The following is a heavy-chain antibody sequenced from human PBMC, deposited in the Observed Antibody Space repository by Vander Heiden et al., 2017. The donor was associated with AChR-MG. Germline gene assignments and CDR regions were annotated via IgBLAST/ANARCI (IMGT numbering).Heavy chain of an antibody. CDR2: IYYRAYT. CDR1: GSSISGYY. CDR3: ARAGSVLRDFDF. J-gene: IGHJ4*02. D-gene: IGHD3-10*01. Sequence: QVQLQESGPGLVKPSETLSLTCSVSGSSISGYYWNWIRQSPAKGLKWIGSIYYRAYTNYNPSLKSRVTMSLDTSKNQFSLTLSSVTAADTAVYYCARAGSVLRDFDFWGQGTLVTVSS. V-gene: IGHV4-59*01.